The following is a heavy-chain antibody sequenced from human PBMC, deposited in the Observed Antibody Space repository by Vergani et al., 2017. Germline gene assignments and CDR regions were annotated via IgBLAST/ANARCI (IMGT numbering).Heavy chain of an antibody. CDR2: INHSGST. D-gene: IGHD6-19*01. CDR1: GGSFSGYY. V-gene: IGHV4-34*01. J-gene: IGHJ4*02. Sequence: QVQLQQWGAGLLKPSETLSLTCAVYGGSFSGYYWSWIRQPPGKGLEWIGEINHSGSTNYNPSLKNRVTISVDTSKNQFSLKLSSVTAADTAVYYCARSAAVAHPGGRYYFDYWGQGTLVTVSS. CDR3: ARSAAVAHPGGRYYFDY.